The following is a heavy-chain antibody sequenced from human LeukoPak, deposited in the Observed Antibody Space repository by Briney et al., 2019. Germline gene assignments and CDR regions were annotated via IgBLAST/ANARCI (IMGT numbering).Heavy chain of an antibody. D-gene: IGHD1-1*01. Sequence: GGSLRLSCAASGFTFSSYAMHWVRQAPGKGLEWVAVISYDGSNKYYADSVKGRFTISRDNSKNTLYLQMNSLRAEDTAVYYCARFTTGTTAFDYWGQGTLVTVSS. CDR2: ISYDGSNK. J-gene: IGHJ4*02. CDR3: ARFTTGTTAFDY. CDR1: GFTFSSYA. V-gene: IGHV3-30*04.